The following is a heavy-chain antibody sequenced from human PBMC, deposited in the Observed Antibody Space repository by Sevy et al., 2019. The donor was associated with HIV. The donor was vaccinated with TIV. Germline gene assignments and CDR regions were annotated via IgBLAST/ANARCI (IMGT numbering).Heavy chain of an antibody. CDR1: GGSFRSDY. CDR3: ARLPLVCYDGIGYYYGGFDY. V-gene: IGHV4-59*08. D-gene: IGHD3-22*01. J-gene: IGHJ4*02. CDR2: IDYSGRT. Sequence: SETLSLTCTVSGGSFRSDYWSWIRQSPGKGLEYIAYIDYSGRTTYNPSLTSRVTISVDTSKNQFSLRLSSVTAADTAMYYCARLPLVCYDGIGYYYGGFDYWGQGTLVTVSS.